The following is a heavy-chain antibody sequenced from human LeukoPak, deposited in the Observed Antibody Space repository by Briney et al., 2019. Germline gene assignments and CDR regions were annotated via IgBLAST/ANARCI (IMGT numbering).Heavy chain of an antibody. D-gene: IGHD3-16*01. Sequence: GGSLRLSCAASGFTFSSYDMNWVRQAPGKGLEWVSYISGSGTTIYYADSVKGRFTISRDYSKNSLYLQMNSLRAEDTAVYYCARDLVPGAYTFDIWGQGTMVTVSS. CDR1: GFTFSSYD. CDR2: ISGSGTTI. V-gene: IGHV3-48*03. J-gene: IGHJ3*02. CDR3: ARDLVPGAYTFDI.